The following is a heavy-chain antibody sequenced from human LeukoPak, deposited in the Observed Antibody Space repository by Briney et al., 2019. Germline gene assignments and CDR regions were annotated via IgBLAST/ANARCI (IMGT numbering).Heavy chain of an antibody. V-gene: IGHV3-48*01. Sequence: PGGSLRLSCAASGFTFSTYSMNWVRQAPGKGLEWISYIRSSHNTIHYADSVKGRFTISSDNAKNSLFLQMNTLRAEDTAVYYCARTGLGMYSLNYWDQGPLGTVSS. J-gene: IGHJ4*02. CDR1: GFTFSTYS. CDR2: IRSSHNTI. D-gene: IGHD3/OR15-3a*01. CDR3: ARTGLGMYSLNY.